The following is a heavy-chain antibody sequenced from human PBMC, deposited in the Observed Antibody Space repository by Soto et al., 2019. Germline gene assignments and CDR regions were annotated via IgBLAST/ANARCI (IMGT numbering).Heavy chain of an antibody. V-gene: IGHV3-30*18. J-gene: IGHJ4*02. Sequence: AGSLRLCCATSGLTFSSYGMYWVRQAPDKGLEWVAVISYDGNKKFDADSVKGRFTISRDNSKNTLYLQMNSLRAEDTAVYYCAKDQLGEVTGELYYFDDWGQGTLVTVSS. CDR2: ISYDGNKK. CDR3: AKDQLGEVTGELYYFDD. D-gene: IGHD3-16*01. CDR1: GLTFSSYG.